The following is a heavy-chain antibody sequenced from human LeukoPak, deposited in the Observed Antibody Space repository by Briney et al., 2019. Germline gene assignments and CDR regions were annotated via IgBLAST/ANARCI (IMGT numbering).Heavy chain of an antibody. CDR1: GYSISSGYY. J-gene: IGHJ3*02. CDR2: IYHSGST. D-gene: IGHD3-22*01. V-gene: IGHV4-38-2*02. Sequence: SETLSLTCTVSGYSISSGYYWGWIRQPPGKGLEWIGSIYHSGSTYYNPSLKSRVTISVDTSKNQFSLKLSSVTAADTAVYYCARSSIVVAKEGHAFDIWGQGTMVTVSS. CDR3: ARSSIVVAKEGHAFDI.